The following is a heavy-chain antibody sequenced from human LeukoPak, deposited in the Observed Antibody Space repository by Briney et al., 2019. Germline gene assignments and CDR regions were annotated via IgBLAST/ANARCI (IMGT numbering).Heavy chain of an antibody. CDR1: EFTFSSYA. J-gene: IGHJ4*02. CDR3: AKGSRGSYYGSYYDY. Sequence: GGSLRLSCAASEFTFSSYAMSWVRQAPGKGLEWVSAISGSGGSPYYADSVRGRFTISRDNSKNTLYLQLNSLRADDTAVYYCAKGSRGSYYGSYYDYWGKGTPVAASS. D-gene: IGHD1-26*01. CDR2: ISGSGGSP. V-gene: IGHV3-23*01.